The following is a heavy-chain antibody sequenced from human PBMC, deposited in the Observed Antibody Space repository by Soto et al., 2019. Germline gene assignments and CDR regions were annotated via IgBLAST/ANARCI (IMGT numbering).Heavy chain of an antibody. Sequence: EVQLLESGGGLVQPGGSLRPSCKASGFTFSSYAMSWVRQAPGKGLGWVSAISGSGGNTYYADSVKGRFTISRDDSRNTLYLQMNSLRAEDTAVYYCAKSITARPFDYWGQGALVTVSS. D-gene: IGHD6-6*01. CDR2: ISGSGGNT. CDR3: AKSITARPFDY. CDR1: GFTFSSYA. J-gene: IGHJ4*02. V-gene: IGHV3-23*01.